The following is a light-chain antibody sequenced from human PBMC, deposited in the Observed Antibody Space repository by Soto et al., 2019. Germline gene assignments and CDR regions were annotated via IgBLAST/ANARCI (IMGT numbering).Light chain of an antibody. CDR1: RSDVGGYNY. CDR2: AVS. J-gene: IGLJ2*01. V-gene: IGLV2-14*01. Sequence: QSALTQPASVSGSPGQSITISCTGTRSDVGGYNYVSWYQQHPGKVPKLMIYAVSIRPSGVSNRFSGSKSGGTASLTISGLQAEDEADYYCSSYTSSSLLFGGGTQLTVL. CDR3: SSYTSSSLL.